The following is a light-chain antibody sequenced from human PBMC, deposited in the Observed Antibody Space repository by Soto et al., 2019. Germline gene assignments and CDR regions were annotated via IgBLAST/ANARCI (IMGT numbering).Light chain of an antibody. Sequence: QPASVSGSPGQSITISCTGTSSDVGSYNFVSWYQHHAGTAPKLIIYQVTNRPSGVSDRFSASKSGDTASLTISGLQAEDEAFHYCSSYTAFSTDILFGGGTKLTVL. CDR1: SSDVGSYNF. CDR3: SSYTAFSTDIL. V-gene: IGLV2-14*01. CDR2: QVT. J-gene: IGLJ2*01.